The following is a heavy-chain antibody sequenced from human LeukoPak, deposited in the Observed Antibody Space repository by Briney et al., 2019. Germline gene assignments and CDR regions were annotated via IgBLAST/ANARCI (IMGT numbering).Heavy chain of an antibody. CDR3: ADTLRGYAMGN. CDR2: TYYRSKWYH. D-gene: IGHD5-12*01. V-gene: IGHV6-1*01. Sequence: SQTLSVTCAISGNNVSSISAARHWIRQSPSRGLEWLGRTYYRSKWYHEYALSVKSRITITAGPSKNQFSLQMNSVTPEDAAVYYCADTLRGYAMGNWGQGTLVTVSS. CDR1: GNNVSSISAA. J-gene: IGHJ4*02.